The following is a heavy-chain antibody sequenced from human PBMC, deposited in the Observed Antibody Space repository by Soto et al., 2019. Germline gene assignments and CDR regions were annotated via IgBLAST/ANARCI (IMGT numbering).Heavy chain of an antibody. CDR2: ISAGSNNI. V-gene: IGHV3-48*02. CDR1: GFTFSTYS. CDR3: ARLYSTSSVPRCFDL. J-gene: IGHJ5*02. D-gene: IGHD6-6*01. Sequence: GGSLRLSCAASGFTFSTYSMNWVRQAPGKGLEWIAFISAGSNNIYYADSVRGRFTISRDNAENSLYLQMNSLSDEDTAVYYCARLYSTSSVPRCFDLSGQGILVTVSS.